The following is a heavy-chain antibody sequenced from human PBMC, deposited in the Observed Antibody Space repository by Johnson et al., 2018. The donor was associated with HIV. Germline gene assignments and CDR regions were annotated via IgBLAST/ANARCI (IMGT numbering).Heavy chain of an antibody. J-gene: IGHJ3*02. V-gene: IGHV3-13*01. CDR2: IGTAGDT. Sequence: VQLVESGGGLEQPGGSLRLSCADSGCTFSSYDMHWVRQATGKGLEWVSAIGTAGDTYYPGSVQGRFTISRENAKNSLYLQMNSLRAEDTAVYYCAKFVGAGSYDAFDIWGQGTMVT. CDR1: GCTFSSYD. CDR3: AKFVGAGSYDAFDI. D-gene: IGHD1-26*01.